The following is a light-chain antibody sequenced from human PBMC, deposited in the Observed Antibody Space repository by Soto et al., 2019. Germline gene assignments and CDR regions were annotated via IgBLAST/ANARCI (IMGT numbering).Light chain of an antibody. CDR3: QVYHWSLTWT. V-gene: IGKV3-20*01. J-gene: IGKJ1*01. Sequence: EIVLTQSPGTLSFSPGERSTLSCRASEPVSTSFLAWYQQKRGQPPRLLIYGASTRATGVPDRFSGSGSGTDFALTISELDPEDFAVYYCQVYHWSLTWTFGPGTKVDIK. CDR1: EPVSTSF. CDR2: GAS.